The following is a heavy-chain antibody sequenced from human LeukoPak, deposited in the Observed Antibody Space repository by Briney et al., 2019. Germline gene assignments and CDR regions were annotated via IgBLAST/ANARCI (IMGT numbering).Heavy chain of an antibody. CDR2: IKQDGSEK. CDR3: AGNIRYQSYGMDV. D-gene: IGHD3-9*01. J-gene: IGHJ6*02. CDR1: GFTFRSYW. V-gene: IGHV3-7*03. Sequence: GGSLGLSCAASGFTFRSYWMSWVRQAPGKGLEWVANIKQDGSEKYYVDSVKGRFTISRDNAKNSLYLQMNSLRAEDTAVYYCAGNIRYQSYGMDVWGQGTTVTVSS.